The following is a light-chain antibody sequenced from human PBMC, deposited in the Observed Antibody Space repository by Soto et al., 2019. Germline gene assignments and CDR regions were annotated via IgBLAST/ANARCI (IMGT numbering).Light chain of an antibody. CDR1: SSNIGSNV. CDR3: AAWDDSLNGFYV. V-gene: IGLV1-44*01. J-gene: IGLJ1*01. CDR2: SYN. Sequence: QSALTQPPSVSGTPGQRVTISCSGSSSNIGSNVVNWYQQFPGTAPKLLVYSYNQRPSGVPDRFSGSKSGTSASLAISGLQSEDEADYHCAAWDDSLNGFYVFGTGTKVTVL.